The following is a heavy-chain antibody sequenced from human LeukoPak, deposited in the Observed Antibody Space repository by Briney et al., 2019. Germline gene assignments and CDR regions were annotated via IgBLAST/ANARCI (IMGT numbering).Heavy chain of an antibody. CDR3: AKGKQYLEWLPDS. V-gene: IGHV3-53*01. J-gene: IGHJ4*02. CDR2: IYSSDGT. Sequence: GGSLRLSCAASGFTVSNSYMSWVRQAPGKGLEWVAVIYSSDGTFYSDSVKGRFTISRDYSKNTLYLQLNSLRADDTAVYYCAKGKQYLEWLPDSWGQGTLVTVSS. CDR1: GFTVSNSY. D-gene: IGHD3-3*01.